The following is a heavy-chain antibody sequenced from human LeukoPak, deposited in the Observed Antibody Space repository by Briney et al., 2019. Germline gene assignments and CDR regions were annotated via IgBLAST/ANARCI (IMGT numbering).Heavy chain of an antibody. CDR3: ATPPAGYCSGGSCYWGRRFDY. V-gene: IGHV1-24*01. Sequence: AASVKVSCKASGYTFTGYYMHWVRQAPGKGLEWMGGFDPEDGETIYAQKFQGRVTMTEDTSTDTAYMELSSLRSEDTAVCYCATPPAGYCSGGSCYWGRRFDYWGQGTLVTVSS. CDR1: GYTFTGYY. CDR2: FDPEDGET. D-gene: IGHD2-15*01. J-gene: IGHJ4*02.